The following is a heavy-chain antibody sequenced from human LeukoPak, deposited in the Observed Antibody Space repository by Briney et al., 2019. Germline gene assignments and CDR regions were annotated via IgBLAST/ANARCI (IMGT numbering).Heavy chain of an antibody. J-gene: IGHJ6*02. CDR1: GGSISSYY. D-gene: IGHD5-12*01. CDR3: ARGEWLRLTGYYYYYGMDV. CDR2: IYYSGST. V-gene: IGHV4-59*01. Sequence: SETLSLTCTVSGGSISSYYWSWIRQPPGKGLEGIGDIYYSGSTNYNPSLKSRVTISVDTSKNQFSLKLSSVTAADTAVYYCARGEWLRLTGYYYYYGMDVWGQGTTVTVSS.